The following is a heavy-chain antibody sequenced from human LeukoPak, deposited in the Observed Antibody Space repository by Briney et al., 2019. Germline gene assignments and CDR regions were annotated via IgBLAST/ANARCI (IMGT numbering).Heavy chain of an antibody. V-gene: IGHV3-21*01. CDR3: ARTTHDYGDYGS. CDR2: ISSSSSYI. CDR1: GFTFSSYS. D-gene: IGHD4-17*01. J-gene: IGHJ4*02. Sequence: GGSLRLSCAASGFTFSSYSMNWVHQAPGKGLEWVSSISSSSSYIYYADSVKGRFTISRDNAKNSLYLQMNSLRAEDTAVYYCARTTHDYGDYGSWGQGTLVTVSS.